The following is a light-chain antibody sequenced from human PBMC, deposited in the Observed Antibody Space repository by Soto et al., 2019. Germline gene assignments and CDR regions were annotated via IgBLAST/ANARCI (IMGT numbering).Light chain of an antibody. V-gene: IGKV3-20*01. Sequence: EIMLTQSPGTLSLSPGERATFSCRASQSVSSSYLAWYQQKPGQAPRLLIYGVSSRAPGIPDRFSGRGSGADFTLTISRLEPEDFAVYYCQQYDGSWTFGQGTKVDI. CDR3: QQYDGSWT. CDR2: GVS. CDR1: QSVSSSY. J-gene: IGKJ1*01.